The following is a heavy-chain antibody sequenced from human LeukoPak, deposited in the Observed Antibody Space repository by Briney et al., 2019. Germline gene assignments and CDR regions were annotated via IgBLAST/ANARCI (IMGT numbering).Heavy chain of an antibody. CDR2: ISIDGNTQ. Sequence: AGGSLRLSCTASGFRFSAYAMQWVRQAPGKGLEWVAVISIDGNTQYYADSVRGRFSISRDNSENTLYLEMSSLRGEDTGIFYCAREEYKYGLGALGVWGQGTTVTVSS. V-gene: IGHV3-30-3*01. CDR1: GFRFSAYA. CDR3: AREEYKYGLGALGV. D-gene: IGHD5-18*01. J-gene: IGHJ6*02.